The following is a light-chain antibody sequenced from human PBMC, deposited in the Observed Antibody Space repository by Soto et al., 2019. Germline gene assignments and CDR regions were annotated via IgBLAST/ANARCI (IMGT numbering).Light chain of an antibody. Sequence: SFLRRPPSVSAAPGHNVTVSCSGSSSNLGDYYVSWYQQLPGTAPKLLIYDNHTRPSGIPGRFSGSKSGTSATLGITGLQPGDEADYYCGTWDTRLSAGVFGSGTKVTVL. V-gene: IGLV1-51*01. CDR2: DNH. J-gene: IGLJ1*01. CDR1: SSNLGDYY. CDR3: GTWDTRLSAGV.